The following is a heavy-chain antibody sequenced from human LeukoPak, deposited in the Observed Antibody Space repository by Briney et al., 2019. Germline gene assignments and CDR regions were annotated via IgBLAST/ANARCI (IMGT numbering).Heavy chain of an antibody. V-gene: IGHV3-23*01. CDR2: ISGSGDTT. CDR3: AKDRRYCSGGSCSFES. CDR1: GFTFSGNA. D-gene: IGHD2-15*01. J-gene: IGHJ4*02. Sequence: GGSLRLSCAASGFTFSGNAMSWVRQAPGKGLEWVSAISGSGDTTYYADSVKGRFTISRDNSKNMLYLQMNSLRAEDRAVYYCAKDRRYCSGGSCSFESWGQGTLVTVSS.